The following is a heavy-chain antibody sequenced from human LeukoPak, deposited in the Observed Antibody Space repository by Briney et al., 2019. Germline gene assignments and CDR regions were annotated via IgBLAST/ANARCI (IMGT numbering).Heavy chain of an antibody. CDR1: GYTFTSYG. D-gene: IGHD6-19*01. CDR3: ARAGITSGWVQNMDY. Sequence: ASVKVSCKASGYTFTSYGINWVRQAPGQGLVWMGWISAYNGNTKHAQKLQGRVTMTTDTSTSTAYMELRSLRSDDTAVYYCARAGITSGWVQNMDYWGQGTLVTVSS. V-gene: IGHV1-18*01. CDR2: ISAYNGNT. J-gene: IGHJ4*02.